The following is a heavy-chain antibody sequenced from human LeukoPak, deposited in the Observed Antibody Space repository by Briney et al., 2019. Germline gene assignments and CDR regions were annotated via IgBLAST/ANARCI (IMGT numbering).Heavy chain of an antibody. V-gene: IGHV1-24*01. CDR1: GYTLTELS. CDR3: ATAPYQLPGLAVYYYGMDV. Sequence: ASVKVSCKVSGYTLTELSMHWVRQAPGKGLEWMGGFDPEDGETIYAQKFQGRVTMTEDTSTGTAYMELSSLRSEDTAVYYCATAPYQLPGLAVYYYGMDVWGQGTTVTVSS. J-gene: IGHJ6*02. D-gene: IGHD2-2*01. CDR2: FDPEDGET.